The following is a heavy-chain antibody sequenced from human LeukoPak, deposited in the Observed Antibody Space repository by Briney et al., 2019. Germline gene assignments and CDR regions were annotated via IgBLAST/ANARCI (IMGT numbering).Heavy chain of an antibody. CDR2: IIPIFGTA. J-gene: IGHJ4*02. V-gene: IGHV1-69*05. CDR3: ARDPLAVAGPFDY. D-gene: IGHD6-19*01. CDR1: GYTFTSYY. Sequence: SVKVSCKASGYTFTSYYMHWVRQAPGQGLEWMGRIIPIFGTANYAQKFQGRVTITTDESTSTAYMELSSLRSEDTAVYYCARDPLAVAGPFDYWGQGTLVTVSS.